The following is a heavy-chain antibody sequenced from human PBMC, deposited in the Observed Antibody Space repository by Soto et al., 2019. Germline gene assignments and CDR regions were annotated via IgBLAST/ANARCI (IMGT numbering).Heavy chain of an antibody. CDR3: VRSAVEIYDHYYIDV. Sequence: EVQLVESGGGLVQPGGSLRLSCAASGFTFSDHYMDWVRQAPGKGLEWVGRLRNKAKSYTTEYAAYVRGRFTISGDESKTSLDLQMNSVRTEDTAGDYCVRSAVEIYDHYYIDVWAQGTTVTVSS. CDR2: LRNKAKSYTT. CDR1: GFTFSDHY. J-gene: IGHJ6*03. V-gene: IGHV3-72*01.